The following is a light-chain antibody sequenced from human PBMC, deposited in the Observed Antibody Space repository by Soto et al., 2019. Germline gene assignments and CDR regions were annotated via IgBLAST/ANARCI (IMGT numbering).Light chain of an antibody. CDR1: QSVSSN. Sequence: EIVMTQSPATLSVSPGERATLSCRASQSVSSNLAWYQQKPGQAPRLLIYGASTRATGVPGSFSGSGSGTEFTLTISSLQSEDFAVYHCQQYNNWPWTFGQGTKVEIK. V-gene: IGKV3-15*01. CDR2: GAS. CDR3: QQYNNWPWT. J-gene: IGKJ1*01.